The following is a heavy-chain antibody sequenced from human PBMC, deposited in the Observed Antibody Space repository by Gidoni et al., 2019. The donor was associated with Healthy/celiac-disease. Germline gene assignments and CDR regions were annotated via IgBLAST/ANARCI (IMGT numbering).Heavy chain of an antibody. CDR3: AKDPASTVTRPGGSYFDY. J-gene: IGHJ4*02. CDR1: GFTFDDYA. V-gene: IGHV3-9*01. CDR2: ISWNSGSI. D-gene: IGHD4-17*01. Sequence: EVQLVESGGGLVQPGRSLRLSCAASGFTFDDYAMHWVRQAPGKGLEWVSGISWNSGSIGYADSVKGRFTISRDNAKNSLYLQMNSLRAEDTALYYCAKDPASTVTRPGGSYFDYWGQGTLVAVSS.